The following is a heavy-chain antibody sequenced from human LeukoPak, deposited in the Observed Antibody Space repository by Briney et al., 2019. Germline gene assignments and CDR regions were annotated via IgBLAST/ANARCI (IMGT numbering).Heavy chain of an antibody. CDR2: INHSGST. CDR1: GGSFSGYY. CDR3: ARVEEGYGSGRRENYYYYMDV. Sequence: SETLSLTCAVYGGSFSGYYWSWIRQPPGKGLEWIGEINHSGSTNYSPSLKSRVTISVDTSKNQFSLKLSSVTAADTAVYYCARVEEGYGSGRRENYYYYMDVWGKGTTVTISS. J-gene: IGHJ6*03. V-gene: IGHV4-34*01. D-gene: IGHD3-10*01.